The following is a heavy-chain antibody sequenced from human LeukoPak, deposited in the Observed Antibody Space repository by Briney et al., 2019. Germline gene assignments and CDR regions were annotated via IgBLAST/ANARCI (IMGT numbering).Heavy chain of an antibody. J-gene: IGHJ3*02. CDR2: VYTGGST. Sequence: GGSLRLSCAASGFTVSSNYMTWVRQAPGKGLEWVSVVYTGGSTYSADSVKGRFTISRDNSKNTLYLQMNSLRAEDTAVYYCARLSRVGGAFDIWGQGTMVTVSS. CDR3: ARLSRVGGAFDI. CDR1: GFTVSSNY. V-gene: IGHV3-53*01.